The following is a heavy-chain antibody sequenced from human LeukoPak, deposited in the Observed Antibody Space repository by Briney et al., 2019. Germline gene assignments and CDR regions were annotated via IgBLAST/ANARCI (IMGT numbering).Heavy chain of an antibody. J-gene: IGHJ4*02. CDR2: ISSSSSYI. Sequence: PGGSLRLSCAASGFTVSSYNMNWVRQAPGKGLEWVSSISSSSSYIYYADSVKGRFTISRDNAKNSLYLQMNSLRAEDTAVYYCARERGYSYGYGDYWGQGTLVTVSS. D-gene: IGHD5-18*01. CDR3: ARERGYSYGYGDY. V-gene: IGHV3-21*01. CDR1: GFTVSSYN.